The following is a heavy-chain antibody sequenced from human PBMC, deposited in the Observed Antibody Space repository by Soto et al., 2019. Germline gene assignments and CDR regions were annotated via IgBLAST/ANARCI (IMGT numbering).Heavy chain of an antibody. CDR2: IYYSGST. J-gene: IGHJ4*02. CDR1: GGSISSYY. D-gene: IGHD3-22*01. Sequence: QVQLQESGPGLVKPSETLSLTCTVSGGSISSYYWSWIRQPPGKGLEWIGYIYYSGSTNYNPSLKSRVTISVDTSKNQFSVKLSSVTAGDTAVYYCARTLLHYYDSSGYFDYWGQGTLVTVSS. CDR3: ARTLLHYYDSSGYFDY. V-gene: IGHV4-59*01.